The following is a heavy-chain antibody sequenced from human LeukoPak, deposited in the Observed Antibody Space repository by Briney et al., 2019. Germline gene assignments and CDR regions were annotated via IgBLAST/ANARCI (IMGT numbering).Heavy chain of an antibody. J-gene: IGHJ6*02. D-gene: IGHD6-19*01. Sequence: GGSLRHSCAASGFTFSSYGMHWVRQAPGKGLEWVAVISYDGSNKYYADSVKGRFTISRDNSKNTLYLQMNSLRAEDTAVYYCAKREEWLDSYYYYGMDVWGQGTTVTVSS. CDR2: ISYDGSNK. CDR1: GFTFSSYG. CDR3: AKREEWLDSYYYYGMDV. V-gene: IGHV3-30*18.